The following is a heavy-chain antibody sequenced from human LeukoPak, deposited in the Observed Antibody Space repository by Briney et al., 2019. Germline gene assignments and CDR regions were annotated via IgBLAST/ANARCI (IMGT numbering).Heavy chain of an antibody. V-gene: IGHV3-30*03. J-gene: IGHJ6*03. Sequence: GGSLRLSCAASGFTFSSYGMHWVRQAPGKGLEWVAVISYDGSNKYYADSVKGRFTISRDNSKNTLYLQMNSLRAEDTAVYYCARRGYYYYYYMDVWGKGTTVTVSS. CDR1: GFTFSSYG. CDR2: ISYDGSNK. CDR3: ARRGYYYYYYMDV.